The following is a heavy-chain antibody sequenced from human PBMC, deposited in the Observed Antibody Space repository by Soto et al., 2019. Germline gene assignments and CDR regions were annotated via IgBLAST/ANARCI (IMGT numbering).Heavy chain of an antibody. V-gene: IGHV1-18*01. Sequence: QVQLVQSGAEVKKPGASVKVSCKASGYTFTSYGISWVRQAPRQGLEWMGWISAYNGNTNYAQKLQGRVTMTTDTSTSTAYMELRSLRSDDTAVYYCARDPVSERQQLPHFGDFDYWGQGTLVTVSS. CDR1: GYTFTSYG. CDR3: ARDPVSERQQLPHFGDFDY. D-gene: IGHD6-13*01. CDR2: ISAYNGNT. J-gene: IGHJ4*02.